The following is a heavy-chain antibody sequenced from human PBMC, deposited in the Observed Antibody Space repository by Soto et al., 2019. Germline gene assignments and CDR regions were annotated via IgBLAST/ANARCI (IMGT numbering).Heavy chain of an antibody. CDR3: ARGKKDFWSGYYPPLFYYYYYGMDV. J-gene: IGHJ6*02. CDR1: GGSFRGYY. CDR2: INHSGST. V-gene: IGHV4-34*01. D-gene: IGHD3-3*01. Sequence: PSETLSLTFAVYGGSFRGYYWSWIRQPPGKGLDWIGEINHSGSTNYNPSLKSRVTISVDTPKNQFSLKLSSVTAADTAVYYCARGKKDFWSGYYPPLFYYYYYGMDVWGQGTTVSVSS.